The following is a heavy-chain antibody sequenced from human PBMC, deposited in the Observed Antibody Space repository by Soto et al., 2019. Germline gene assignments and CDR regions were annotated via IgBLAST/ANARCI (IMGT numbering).Heavy chain of an antibody. D-gene: IGHD4-17*01. V-gene: IGHV3-30*01. CDR3: ARDFGDYDSYYYGMDV. Sequence: QVQLVESGGGVVQPGRSLRLSCAASGFTFSRYAIHWVRQAPGKGLEWVAVVSYDGSDKFYADSVKGRFTISRDNSENTLYLQMNSLKPEDTAVYYCARDFGDYDSYYYGMDVWGQGTTVTVSS. CDR2: VSYDGSDK. CDR1: GFTFSRYA. J-gene: IGHJ6*02.